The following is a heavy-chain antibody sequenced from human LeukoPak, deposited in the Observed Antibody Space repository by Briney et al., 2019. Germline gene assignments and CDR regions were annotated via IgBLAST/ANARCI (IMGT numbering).Heavy chain of an antibody. D-gene: IGHD3-10*01. CDR1: GFTVSSNY. CDR2: MSYDGSNK. V-gene: IGHV3-30*03. CDR3: ARDRITMVRGVMVSWFDP. Sequence: GGSLRLSCAASGFTVSSNYMSWVRQAPGKGLEWVAVMSYDGSNKYYADSVKGRFTISRDNSKNTLYLQMNSLRAEDTAVYYCARDRITMVRGVMVSWFDPWGQGTLVTVSS. J-gene: IGHJ5*02.